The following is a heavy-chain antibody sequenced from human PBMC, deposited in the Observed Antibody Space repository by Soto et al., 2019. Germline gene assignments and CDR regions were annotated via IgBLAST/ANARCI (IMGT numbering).Heavy chain of an antibody. J-gene: IGHJ4*02. CDR3: AIVRVADSPLDQ. Sequence: GSLTLCCAASGFTFRTYAMSCVRQAPGKGLEWVSVISGSTAKTYYADSVTGPLSTSRHNSKNTLFLHMNTVRLEDTAMYYCAIVRVADSPLDQWGQGTLVTVSS. CDR2: ISGSTAKT. V-gene: IGHV3-23*01. CDR1: GFTFRTYA. D-gene: IGHD3-10*02.